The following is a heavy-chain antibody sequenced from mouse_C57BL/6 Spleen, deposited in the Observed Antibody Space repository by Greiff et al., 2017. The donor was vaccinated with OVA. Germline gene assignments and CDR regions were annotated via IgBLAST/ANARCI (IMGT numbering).Heavy chain of an antibody. J-gene: IGHJ2*01. CDR1: GYSFTSYY. CDR2: IYPGSGNT. D-gene: IGHD2-5*01. V-gene: IGHV1-66*01. Sequence: VQLQESGPELVKPGASVKISCKASGYSFTSYYIHWVKQRPGQGLEWIGWIYPGSGNTKYNEKFKGKATLTADTSSSTAYMQLSSLTSEDSAVYYCARSDSNYYFDYWGQGTTLTVSS. CDR3: ARSDSNYYFDY.